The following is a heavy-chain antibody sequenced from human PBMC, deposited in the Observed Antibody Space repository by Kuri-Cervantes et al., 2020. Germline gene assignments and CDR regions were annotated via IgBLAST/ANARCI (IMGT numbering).Heavy chain of an antibody. Sequence: GESLKISCAATGFSFDDFAMHWVRQAPGKGLEWVALISWDGAGTYYADSVKGRFTISRDNAKNSLYLQMNSLRAEDTAVYYCARDLSWGYYDSSGYYSWGQGTLVTVSS. CDR2: ISWDGAGT. D-gene: IGHD3-22*01. CDR3: ARDLSWGYYDSSGYYS. CDR1: GFSFDDFA. V-gene: IGHV3-43D*03. J-gene: IGHJ4*02.